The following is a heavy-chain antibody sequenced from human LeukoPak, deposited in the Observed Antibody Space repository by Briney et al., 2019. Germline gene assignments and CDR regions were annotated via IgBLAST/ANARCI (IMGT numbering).Heavy chain of an antibody. CDR1: GGSISSSSYY. Sequence: PSETLSLTCTVSGGSISSSSYYWGWIRQPPGKGLEWIGSIYYSGSTYYNPSLKSRVTISVDTSKNQFSLKLSSVTAADTAVYYCARHSSSGWYWVYYFDYWGQGTLVTVSS. V-gene: IGHV4-39*01. CDR3: ARHSSSGWYWVYYFDY. CDR2: IYYSGST. D-gene: IGHD6-19*01. J-gene: IGHJ4*02.